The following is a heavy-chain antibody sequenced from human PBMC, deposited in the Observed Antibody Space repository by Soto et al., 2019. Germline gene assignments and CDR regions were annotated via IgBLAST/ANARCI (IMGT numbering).Heavy chain of an antibody. CDR1: GGSISSRGYS. Sequence: SETLSLTCTVSGGSISSRGYSWGWLRQPPGKGLEWIGSISYSASTYYNPSLKSRVTISGDTSKNQFSLKVGSVTAADTAVYYCASSSLYGMDVWGQGTTVTVSS. CDR3: ASSSLYGMDV. J-gene: IGHJ6*02. V-gene: IGHV4-39*01. CDR2: ISYSAST.